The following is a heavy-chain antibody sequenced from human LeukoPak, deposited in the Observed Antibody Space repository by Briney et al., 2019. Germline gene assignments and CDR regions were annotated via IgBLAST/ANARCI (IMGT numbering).Heavy chain of an antibody. CDR1: GFTFSSYE. J-gene: IGHJ4*02. CDR2: ISSSGTTI. V-gene: IGHV3-48*03. Sequence: GGSLRLSCAASGFTFSSYEMNWVRQAPGKGLEWVSYISSSGTTIYYADFVKGRFTISRDNAKNSLYLQMNSLRAEDTAVYYCAGQALTLEAAIPYFDFWGQGTLVTVSS. CDR3: AGQALTLEAAIPYFDF. D-gene: IGHD3-3*01.